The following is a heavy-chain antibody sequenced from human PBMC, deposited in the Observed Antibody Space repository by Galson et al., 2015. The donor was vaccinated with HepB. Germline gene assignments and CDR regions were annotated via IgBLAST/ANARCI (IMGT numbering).Heavy chain of an antibody. CDR3: ARYDSSGYSYYYGMDV. J-gene: IGHJ6*02. V-gene: IGHV1-69*13. D-gene: IGHD3-22*01. CDR2: IIPIFGTA. CDR1: GGTFSSYA. Sequence: SVKVSCKASGGTFSSYAISWVRQAPGQGLEWMGGIIPIFGTANYAQKFQGRVTITADESTSTAYMELSSLRSEDTAVYYCARYDSSGYSYYYGMDVWGQGTTVTVSS.